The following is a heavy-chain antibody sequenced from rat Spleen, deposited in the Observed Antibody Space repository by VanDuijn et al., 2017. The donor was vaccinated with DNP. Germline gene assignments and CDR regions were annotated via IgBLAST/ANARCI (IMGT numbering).Heavy chain of an antibody. CDR2: IVYDGSSS. V-gene: IGHV5S10*01. CDR1: GFTFSDYS. J-gene: IGHJ4*01. CDR3: TTHGSIATISTGAMDV. Sequence: EVQLVESGGGLVQPGRSLKLSCAAPGFTFSDYSMAWVRQAPNKGLESVATIVYDGSSSYYGDSVTGRFTISRDNAKSTLYLQMDSMRSEDTTTYYCTTHGSIATISTGAMDVWGQGTSVTVSS. D-gene: IGHD1-2*01.